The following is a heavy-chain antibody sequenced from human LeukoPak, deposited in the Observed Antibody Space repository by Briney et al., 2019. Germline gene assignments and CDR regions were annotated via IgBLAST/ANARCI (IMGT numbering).Heavy chain of an antibody. CDR1: GFTFDEYA. J-gene: IGHJ4*02. Sequence: PGGSLRLSCATSGFTFDEYAMHWVRHAPGKGLVWVSGISWNSDTIAYAGSVKGRFTISRDNAKNSLYLQMNSLRAEDTALYYCAKDRDYGDLGVGFDFWGQGTLVTVSS. V-gene: IGHV3-9*01. CDR2: ISWNSDTI. D-gene: IGHD4-17*01. CDR3: AKDRDYGDLGVGFDF.